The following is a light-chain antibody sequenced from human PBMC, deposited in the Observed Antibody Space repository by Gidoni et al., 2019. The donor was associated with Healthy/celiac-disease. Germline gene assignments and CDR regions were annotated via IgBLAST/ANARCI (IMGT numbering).Light chain of an antibody. J-gene: IGKJ5*01. V-gene: IGKV1-39*01. CDR3: QQSYRTLSIT. CDR1: QSISSY. Sequence: DIQITQSPSSLSASVGDRVTITCRASQSISSYLNWYQQKPGKAPKLLIYAASSLQSVFPSRFSGSGSGTDFTITISSLKPEDFATYYCQQSYRTLSITFGQGTRLEIK. CDR2: AAS.